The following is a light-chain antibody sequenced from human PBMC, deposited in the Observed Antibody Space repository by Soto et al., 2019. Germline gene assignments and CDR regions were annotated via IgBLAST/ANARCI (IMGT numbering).Light chain of an antibody. CDR3: TSYAGSNTYV. Sequence: QSVLTQPPSASGSPGQSVTISCTGTKSDIGVYDFVSWYQHHPGKAPRLIIYEVVQRPSGVPDRFSGSKSGNTASLPVSGLQAADEADYFCTSYAGSNTYVFGSGTTVTV. V-gene: IGLV2-8*01. J-gene: IGLJ1*01. CDR2: EVV. CDR1: KSDIGVYDF.